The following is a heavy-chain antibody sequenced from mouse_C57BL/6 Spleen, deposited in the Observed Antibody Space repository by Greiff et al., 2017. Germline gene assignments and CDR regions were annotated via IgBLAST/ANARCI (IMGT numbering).Heavy chain of an antibody. CDR2: INPSTGGT. V-gene: IGHV1-42*01. CDR1: GYSFTGYY. Sequence: DVQLQESGPELVKPGASVKISCKASGYSFTGYYMNWVKQSPEKGLEWIGEINPSTGGTTYNQKFKAKATLTVDKSSSTAYMQLKSLTSEDSAVYSCARRKGYYGSSYQDFDVWGTGTTVTVSS. CDR3: ARRKGYYGSSYQDFDV. D-gene: IGHD1-1*01. J-gene: IGHJ1*03.